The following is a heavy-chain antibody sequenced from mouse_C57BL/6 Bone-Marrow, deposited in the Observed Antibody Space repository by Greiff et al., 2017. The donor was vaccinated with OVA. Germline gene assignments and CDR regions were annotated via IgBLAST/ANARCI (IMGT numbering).Heavy chain of an antibody. V-gene: IGHV1-64*01. Sequence: QVQLQQPGAELVKPGASVKLSCKASGYTFTSYWMHWVKQRPGQGLEWIGMIHPTSGSTNYNEKFKRKATLTVDKSSSTAYMQLSSLTSEDSAVYYCARSYYYGSNYWGQGTTLTVSS. CDR3: ARSYYYGSNY. CDR1: GYTFTSYW. D-gene: IGHD1-1*01. CDR2: IHPTSGST. J-gene: IGHJ2*01.